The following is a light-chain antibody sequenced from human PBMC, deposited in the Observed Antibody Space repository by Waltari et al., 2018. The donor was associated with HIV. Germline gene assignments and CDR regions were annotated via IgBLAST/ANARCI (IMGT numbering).Light chain of an antibody. CDR1: DDDFGPRNF. Sequence: SAVTQPASVSGLPGQSVTISCTGDDDDFGPRNFVSWYQQHPGKPPRLMFSDVNSRAPGIPDRFSASKSGETAFLTISSLRTEDEALYYCASFTSDDTVMFGGGTLVTVL. CDR2: DVN. J-gene: IGLJ3*02. CDR3: ASFTSDDTVM. V-gene: IGLV2-14*03.